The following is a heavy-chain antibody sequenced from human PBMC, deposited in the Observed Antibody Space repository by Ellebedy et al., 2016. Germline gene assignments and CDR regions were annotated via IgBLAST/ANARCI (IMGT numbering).Heavy chain of an antibody. Sequence: SETLSLTXTVSGGSISSYYWSWIRQPAGKGLEWIGRIYTSGSTNYNPSLKSRVTMSVDTSKNQFSLKLSSVTAADTAVYYCARAIYDFWSGYYFDYWGQGTLVTVSS. D-gene: IGHD3-3*01. CDR1: GGSISSYY. V-gene: IGHV4-4*07. CDR2: IYTSGST. J-gene: IGHJ4*02. CDR3: ARAIYDFWSGYYFDY.